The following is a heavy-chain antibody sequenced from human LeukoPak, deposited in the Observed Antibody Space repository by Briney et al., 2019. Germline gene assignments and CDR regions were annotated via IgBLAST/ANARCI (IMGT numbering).Heavy chain of an antibody. V-gene: IGHV4-34*01. J-gene: IGHJ4*02. Sequence: PSETLSLTCAVYGGSFSGYYWSWIRQPPGKGLEWIGEINHGGSTNYNPSLKSRVTISVDTSKNQFSLKLGSVTAADTAVYYCARGPVYCSSTSCAIDYWGQGTLVTVSS. CDR2: INHGGST. CDR3: ARGPVYCSSTSCAIDY. D-gene: IGHD2-2*01. CDR1: GGSFSGYY.